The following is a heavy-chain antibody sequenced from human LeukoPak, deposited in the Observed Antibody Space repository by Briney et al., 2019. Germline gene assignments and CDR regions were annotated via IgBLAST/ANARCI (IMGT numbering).Heavy chain of an antibody. D-gene: IGHD2-21*02. Sequence: GGSLRLSCAVSGFTFSIYEMIWVRQAPGKGLEWVSVITSSSTTIYYADSVKGRFTISRDNAKNSLYLQMNSLRDEDTAVYYCARVRGTALVNMYFDYWSQGTLVTVSS. V-gene: IGHV3-48*03. CDR1: GFTFSIYE. J-gene: IGHJ4*02. CDR2: ITSSSTTI. CDR3: ARVRGTALVNMYFDY.